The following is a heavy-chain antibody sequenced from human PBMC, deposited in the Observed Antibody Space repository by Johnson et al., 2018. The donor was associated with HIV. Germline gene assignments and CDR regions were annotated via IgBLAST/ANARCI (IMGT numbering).Heavy chain of an antibody. Sequence: VQLVESGGGLLQPGGSLRLSCAASGFTFSSYAMNWVRQAPGKGLEWVSAISGSGGSTYYADSVKGRFTISRDNSKNTLYLEMNSLRTEDTAVYYCARGRGGYWSDAFDIWGQGTMVAVYS. CDR3: ARGRGGYWSDAFDI. J-gene: IGHJ3*02. D-gene: IGHD2-21*02. CDR2: ISGSGGST. CDR1: GFTFSSYA. V-gene: IGHV3-23*04.